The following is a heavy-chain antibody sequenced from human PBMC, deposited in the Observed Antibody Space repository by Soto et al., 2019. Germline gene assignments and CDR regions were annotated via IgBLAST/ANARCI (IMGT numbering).Heavy chain of an antibody. CDR3: AREMVGGVGSDY. CDR1: GGTFSTYV. V-gene: IGHV1-69*05. J-gene: IGHJ4*02. CDR2: IITDFGTA. D-gene: IGHD3-10*01. Sequence: SVKVSCKASGGTFSTYVISWVRQAPGQGLEWMGGIITDFGTANYAQKFQGRVTMTTDTSTSTAYMELRSLRSDDTAVYYCAREMVGGVGSDYWGKGPRVTFS.